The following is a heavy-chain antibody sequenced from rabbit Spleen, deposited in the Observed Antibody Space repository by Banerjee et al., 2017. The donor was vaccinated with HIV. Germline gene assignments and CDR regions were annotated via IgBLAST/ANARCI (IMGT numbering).Heavy chain of an antibody. CDR3: ARDLVGVIGWNFYL. Sequence: QSLEESGGGLVKPGASLTLTCTASGFSFSSGYYMCWVRQAPGKGLEWIACINASTGKPVYATWASGRFTISRTSSTTVTLRMTSLTAADRATYFCARDLVGVIGWNFYLWGPGTLVTVS. V-gene: IGHV1S40*01. D-gene: IGHD1-1*01. J-gene: IGHJ4*01. CDR2: INASTGKP. CDR1: GFSFSSGYY.